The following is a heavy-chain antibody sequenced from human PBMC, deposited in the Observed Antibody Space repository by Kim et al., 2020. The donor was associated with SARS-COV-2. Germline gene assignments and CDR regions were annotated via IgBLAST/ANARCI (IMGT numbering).Heavy chain of an antibody. CDR2: IYYSGST. J-gene: IGHJ6*01. V-gene: IGHV4-59*01. D-gene: IGHD3-10*01. CDR1: GGSISNYY. CDR3: ARGGPMVRGAGYYYYGMDV. Sequence: SETLSLTCTVSGGSISNYYWSWIRQPPGKGLEWIGYIYYSGSTNYNPSLKSRVTISVDTSKNQFSLRLSSVTAADTAVYYCARGGPMVRGAGYYYYGMDV.